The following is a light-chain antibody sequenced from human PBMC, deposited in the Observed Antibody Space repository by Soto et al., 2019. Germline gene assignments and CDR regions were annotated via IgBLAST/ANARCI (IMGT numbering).Light chain of an antibody. CDR2: DAS. J-gene: IGKJ4*01. V-gene: IGKV3-11*01. CDR3: QQRTDWPLT. CDR1: QSVGSY. Sequence: ETVLTQSPATLSLSPGQRATFSCRASQSVGSYLAWYKQKPGQAPRLLIYDASNRATGIPARFSGSGSGTDFTLTITSLEPEDFAVYFCQQRTDWPLTFGGGTKLEI.